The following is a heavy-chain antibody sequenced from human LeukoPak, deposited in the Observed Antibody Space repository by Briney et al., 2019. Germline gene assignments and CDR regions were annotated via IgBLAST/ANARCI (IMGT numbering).Heavy chain of an antibody. CDR3: ARDHYSSDAFDI. J-gene: IGHJ3*02. Sequence: PSETLSLTCTVSGGSVSSGRYYWSWIRQPPGKGLEWIGYIYYSGSTNYNPSLKSRVTISVDTSKNQFSLRVSSVTAADTAVYYCARDHYSSDAFDIWGQGTIVTVSS. D-gene: IGHD5-18*01. V-gene: IGHV4-61*01. CDR1: GGSVSSGRYY. CDR2: IYYSGST.